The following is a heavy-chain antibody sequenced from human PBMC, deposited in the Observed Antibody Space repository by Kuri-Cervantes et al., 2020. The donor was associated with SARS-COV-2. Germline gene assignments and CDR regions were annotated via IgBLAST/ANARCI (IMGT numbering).Heavy chain of an antibody. V-gene: IGHV3-30-3*01. CDR3: AGTTSGLAY. D-gene: IGHD4-17*01. CDR1: GFTFSSYA. Sequence: GESLKISCAASGFTFSSYAMHWVRQAPGKGLEWVAVISYDGSNKYYADPVKGRFTISRDNSKNTLYLQMNSLRAEDTAVYYCAGTTSGLAYWGQGTLVTVSS. CDR2: ISYDGSNK. J-gene: IGHJ4*02.